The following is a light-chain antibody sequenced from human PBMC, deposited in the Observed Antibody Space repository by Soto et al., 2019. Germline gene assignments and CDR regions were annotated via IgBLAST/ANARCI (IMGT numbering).Light chain of an antibody. CDR2: GAS. CDR1: EAINNNF. CDR3: QQYHLSPLT. J-gene: IGKJ4*01. V-gene: IGKV3-20*01. Sequence: EIVLTQSPGALSVAPGETLSLSCRASEAINNNFVAWYQQRPGQVPRLLMYGASIRASGVPDRISGRRSGTGFILNIARVEPEDSAVYFCQQYHLSPLTFGGGTQV.